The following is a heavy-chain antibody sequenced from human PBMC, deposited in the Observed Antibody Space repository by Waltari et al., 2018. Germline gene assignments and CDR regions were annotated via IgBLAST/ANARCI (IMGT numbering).Heavy chain of an antibody. CDR1: GVSIRSVPSY. D-gene: IGHD5-12*01. CDR3: ARVVGPSGYASFDH. Sequence: QVQLQESGPGLVRPSQNLTLICLVAGVSIRSVPSYWGWLRQHPGKGLEWIAHMYFSGSTYYNPSLKSRVTISADTSKNHFSLNLMSVTAADTAVYYCARVVGPSGYASFDHWGQGALVTVSS. CDR2: MYFSGST. J-gene: IGHJ4*02. V-gene: IGHV4-31*02.